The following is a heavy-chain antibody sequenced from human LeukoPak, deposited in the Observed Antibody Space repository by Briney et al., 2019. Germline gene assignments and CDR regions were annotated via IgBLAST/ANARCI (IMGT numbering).Heavy chain of an antibody. V-gene: IGHV3-13*04. D-gene: IGHD6-19*01. CDR3: SRVGSGGWPNYFDS. Sequence: PGRSLRLSCAASGFTFSSYDMHWVRQATGKGLEWVSVIGTSGDTYYAGSVKGRFTISRENAKNSLYLQMNSLTAGDTAVYFCSRVGSGGWPNYFDSWGQGTLVTVSS. CDR2: IGTSGDT. CDR1: GFTFSSYD. J-gene: IGHJ4*02.